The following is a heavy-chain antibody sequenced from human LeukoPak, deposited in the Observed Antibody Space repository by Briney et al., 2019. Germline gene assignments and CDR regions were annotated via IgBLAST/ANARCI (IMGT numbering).Heavy chain of an antibody. CDR1: GGSISSTTYY. D-gene: IGHD3-10*01. J-gene: IGHJ6*02. V-gene: IGHV4-39*02. CDR2: IYYSGNT. CDR3: ARGLGTRYYGSGSYVWYGMDV. Sequence: KASETLSLTCIVSGGSISSTTYYWGWIRQPPGKRLEWIGSIYYSGNTYYNPSLKSRVTISIDTSKNQFSLNLNSVTAADTAVYYCARGLGTRYYGSGSYVWYGMDVWGQGTTVTVSS.